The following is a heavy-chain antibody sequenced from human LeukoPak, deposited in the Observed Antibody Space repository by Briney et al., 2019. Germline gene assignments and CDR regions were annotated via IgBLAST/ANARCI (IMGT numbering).Heavy chain of an antibody. CDR1: GYTFTSYG. J-gene: IGHJ4*02. D-gene: IGHD6-19*01. Sequence: ASVKVSCKASGYTFTSYGISWVRQAPGQGLEWMGWISAYNGNTNYAQKLQGRVTMTTDTSTSTAYMELRRLRSDETAVYYCARDTSSGWYSDYWGQGTLVTVSS. CDR3: ARDTSSGWYSDY. V-gene: IGHV1-18*01. CDR2: ISAYNGNT.